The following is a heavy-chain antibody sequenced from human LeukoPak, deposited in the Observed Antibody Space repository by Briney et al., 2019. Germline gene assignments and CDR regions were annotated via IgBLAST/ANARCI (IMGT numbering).Heavy chain of an antibody. V-gene: IGHV3-21*01. CDR2: ISSSSSYI. J-gene: IGHJ3*02. Sequence: GGSLRLSCTASGFTFGDYAMSWVRQAPGRGLEWVSSISSSSSYIYYADSVKGRFTISRDNAKNSLYLQMNSLRAEDTAVYYCARKIAVAGSDAFDIWGQGTMVTVSS. D-gene: IGHD6-19*01. CDR1: GFTFGDYA. CDR3: ARKIAVAGSDAFDI.